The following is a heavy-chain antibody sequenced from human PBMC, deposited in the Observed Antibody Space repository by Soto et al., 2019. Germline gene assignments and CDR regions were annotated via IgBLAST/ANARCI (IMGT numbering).Heavy chain of an antibody. J-gene: IGHJ6*02. D-gene: IGHD2-15*01. CDR1: GYTFTGYY. Sequence: GASVKVSCKASGYTFTGYYMHWVREAPGQGLESMGWINPNSGGTNYAQKFQGRVTMTRDTSISTAYMELSRLRSDDTAVYYCAVGGVVVVAAWEDYYYYGMDVWGQGTTVTVYS. CDR3: AVGGVVVVAAWEDYYYYGMDV. V-gene: IGHV1-2*02. CDR2: INPNSGGT.